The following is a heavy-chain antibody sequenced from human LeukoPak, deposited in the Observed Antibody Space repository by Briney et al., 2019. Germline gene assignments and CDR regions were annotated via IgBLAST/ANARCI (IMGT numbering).Heavy chain of an antibody. CDR3: ARDLGGGSSWYEDY. CDR1: GFTFSSYS. D-gene: IGHD6-13*01. J-gene: IGHJ4*02. CDR2: ISSSSSTI. V-gene: IGHV3-48*02. Sequence: GGSLRLSCAASGFTFSSYSMNWVRQAPGKGLEWVSYISSSSSTIYYADSVKGRFTISRDNAKNPLYLQMNSLRDEDTAVYYCARDLGGGSSWYEDYWGQGTLVTVSS.